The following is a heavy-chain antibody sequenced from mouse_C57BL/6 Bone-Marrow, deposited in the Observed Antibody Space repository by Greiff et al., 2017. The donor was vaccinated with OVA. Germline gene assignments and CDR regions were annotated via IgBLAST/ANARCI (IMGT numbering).Heavy chain of an antibody. Sequence: VKLMESGAELVRPGASVTLSCKASGYTFTDYEMHWVKQTPVHGLEWIGAIDPETGGTAYNQKFKGKAILTADKSSSTAYMELRSLTSEDSAVYYCTLYDYEDYWGQGTTLTVSS. CDR2: IDPETGGT. CDR3: TLYDYEDY. CDR1: GYTFTDYE. V-gene: IGHV1-15*01. J-gene: IGHJ2*01. D-gene: IGHD2-4*01.